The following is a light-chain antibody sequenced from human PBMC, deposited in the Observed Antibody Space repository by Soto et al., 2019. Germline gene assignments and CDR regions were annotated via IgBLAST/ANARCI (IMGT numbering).Light chain of an antibody. J-gene: IGKJ1*01. V-gene: IGKV3-15*01. CDR2: GAS. Sequence: EVVMTQSPATLSVSPGERATLSCRASQNVNANLAWYQQKPGQAPRLLIHGASTRATGIPARFSGSGFGTEFNXTIXTLKSEXFXVYXXXXYXXWLWTFGQGXKVEGK. CDR1: QNVNAN. CDR3: XXYXXWLWT.